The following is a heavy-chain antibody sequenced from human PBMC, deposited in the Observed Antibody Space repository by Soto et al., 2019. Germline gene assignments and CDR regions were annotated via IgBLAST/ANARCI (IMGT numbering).Heavy chain of an antibody. CDR3: ANDFDYYYYAMDV. V-gene: IGHV1-3*01. Sequence: QVQLVQSGAEMKKPGASVKVSCKASGYSFTSYAIHWVRQAPGQTLEWMGWINAGNGNTKYSEKLQDRVTITRYTSASTPYMELSSLISEDTAVYYCANDFDYYYYAMDVWGQGTTVTVSS. CDR1: GYSFTSYA. D-gene: IGHD3-16*01. CDR2: INAGNGNT. J-gene: IGHJ6*02.